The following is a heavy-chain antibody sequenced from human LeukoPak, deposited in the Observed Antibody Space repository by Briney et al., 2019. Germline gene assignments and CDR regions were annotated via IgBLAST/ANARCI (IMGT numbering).Heavy chain of an antibody. CDR3: ARESVTFSSGWSFDY. Sequence: SVKVSCKASGGTFSSYAISWARQAPGQGLEWMGGIIPIFGTANYAQKFQGRVTITADESTSTAYMELSSLRSEDTAVYYCARESVTFSSGWSFDYWGQGTLVTVSS. D-gene: IGHD6-19*01. CDR1: GGTFSSYA. CDR2: IIPIFGTA. V-gene: IGHV1-69*13. J-gene: IGHJ4*02.